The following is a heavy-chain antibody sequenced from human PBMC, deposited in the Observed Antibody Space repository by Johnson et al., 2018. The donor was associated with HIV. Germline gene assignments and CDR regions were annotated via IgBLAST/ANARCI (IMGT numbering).Heavy chain of an antibody. V-gene: IGHV3-11*01. Sequence: VQLVESGGGLVQPGGSLRLSCAASGFTFSDFYINWIRQPPGKGLEWVSYISSTGDTLYYADSVKGRFTISTDNAKNSLYLQMNSLRAGDTAVYYCATDLSVCTSDAFDIWGQGTMVTVSS. CDR3: ATDLSVCTSDAFDI. CDR2: ISSTGDTL. D-gene: IGHD5/OR15-5a*01. CDR1: GFTFSDFY. J-gene: IGHJ3*02.